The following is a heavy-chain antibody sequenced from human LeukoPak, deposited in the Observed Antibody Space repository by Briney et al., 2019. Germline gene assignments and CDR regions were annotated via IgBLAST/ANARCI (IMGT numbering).Heavy chain of an antibody. CDR3: ARENYFDY. Sequence: GGSLRLSCAASGFTFRSYWMGWVRQAPGKGLEGVANIKQDGSERYYVDSVKGRFTISRDNAKNSLYLQMNSLRAEDTAVYYCARENYFDYWGQGTLVTVSS. CDR2: IKQDGSER. CDR1: GFTFRSYW. J-gene: IGHJ4*02. V-gene: IGHV3-7*01.